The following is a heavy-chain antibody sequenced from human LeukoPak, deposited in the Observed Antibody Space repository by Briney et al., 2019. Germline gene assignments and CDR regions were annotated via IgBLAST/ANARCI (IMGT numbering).Heavy chain of an antibody. CDR1: RFAFSNYV. CDR2: IAASGGAT. CDR3: AKRGSDFRALEY. J-gene: IGHJ4*02. D-gene: IGHD3-3*01. V-gene: IGHV3-23*01. Sequence: PGGSLRLSCAASRFAFSNYVMNWVRQPPGKGLEWVSSIAASGGATYYADSMKGRFTISRDNSKNTLYLQMTSLKAEDTAVYYFAKRGSDFRALEYWGQGTLVTVSS.